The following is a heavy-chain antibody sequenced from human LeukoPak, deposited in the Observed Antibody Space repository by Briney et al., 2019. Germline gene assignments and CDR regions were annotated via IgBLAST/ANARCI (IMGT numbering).Heavy chain of an antibody. CDR1: GFTFSSYS. Sequence: GGSLRLSCAASGFTFSSYSMNWVSQAPGKGLEWVSSISSSSSYIYYADSVKGRFTISRDNAKNSLYLQMNSLRAEDTAVYYCARDDVRGYYYGMDVWGQGTTVTVSS. J-gene: IGHJ6*02. V-gene: IGHV3-21*01. CDR3: ARDDVRGYYYGMDV. CDR2: ISSSSSYI.